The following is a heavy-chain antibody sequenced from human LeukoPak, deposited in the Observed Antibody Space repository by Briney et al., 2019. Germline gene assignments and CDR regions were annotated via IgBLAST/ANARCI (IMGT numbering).Heavy chain of an antibody. Sequence: GASVKVSCKASGYTFTSYAMNWVRQAPGQGLEWMGWINTNTGNPTYAQGFTGRFVFSLDTPVSTAYLQISSLKAEDTAVYYCAKLYYDFWSGYYTPYYFDYWGQGTLVTVSS. CDR1: GYTFTSYA. CDR3: AKLYYDFWSGYYTPYYFDY. J-gene: IGHJ4*02. D-gene: IGHD3-3*01. V-gene: IGHV7-4-1*02. CDR2: INTNTGNP.